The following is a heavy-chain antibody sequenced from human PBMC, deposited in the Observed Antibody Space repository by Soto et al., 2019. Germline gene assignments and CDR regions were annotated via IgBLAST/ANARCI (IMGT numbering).Heavy chain of an antibody. J-gene: IGHJ4*01. D-gene: IGHD3-10*01. CDR2: INPASGKT. CDR1: GYTFTDYS. CDR3: ARDLWLGESFRYYFDY. Sequence: ASVKVSCKASGYTFTDYSLQWVRQAPGQRLEWMGWINPASGKTKYSQKFQGRVTITRDTSARTAYMELSSLTSEDTALYYCARDLWLGESFRYYFDYWAQGTLVTVSS. V-gene: IGHV1-3*01.